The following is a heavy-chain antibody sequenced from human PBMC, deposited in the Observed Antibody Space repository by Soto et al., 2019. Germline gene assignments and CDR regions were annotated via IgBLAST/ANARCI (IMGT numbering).Heavy chain of an antibody. CDR1: GFSLGDYG. J-gene: IGHJ4*02. Sequence: PVGSLRLSCTASGFSLGDYGMNWVRQTPGKGLEWVSTISASGHSAYSADSVKGRLIISRDNSKNTLYLQMNSLRAEDTAVYYCARSALLWWALDSWGQGTLVTVSS. CDR2: ISASGHSA. D-gene: IGHD2-15*01. CDR3: ARSALLWWALDS. V-gene: IGHV3-23*01.